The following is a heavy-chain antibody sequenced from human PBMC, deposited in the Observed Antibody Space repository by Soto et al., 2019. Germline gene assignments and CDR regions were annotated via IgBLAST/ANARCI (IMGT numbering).Heavy chain of an antibody. Sequence: QVQLVESGGGVVQPGRSLRLSCAASGFTFSSYGMHWVRQAPGEGLEWVAVIWYDGSNKYYADSVKGRFTISRDNSKDTLDLQMNSLRAEDTAVYYCARDREQWLVGYYFDYWGQGTLVTVSS. J-gene: IGHJ4*02. CDR3: ARDREQWLVGYYFDY. CDR2: IWYDGSNK. D-gene: IGHD6-19*01. V-gene: IGHV3-33*01. CDR1: GFTFSSYG.